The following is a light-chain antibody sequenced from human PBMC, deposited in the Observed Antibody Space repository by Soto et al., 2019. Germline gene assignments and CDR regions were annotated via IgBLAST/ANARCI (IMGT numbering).Light chain of an antibody. V-gene: IGKV3-20*01. CDR2: GAS. CDR3: QQYGSSPRT. J-gene: IGKJ1*01. CDR1: QSVGSN. Sequence: EIVMTQSAATLSVSPGERATLSWRASQSVGSNLAWYQQKPGQAPRLLIYGASNRATGIPDRFSGSGSGTDFTPTISRLDPEDFAVYYCQQYGSSPRTFGQGTKVDIK.